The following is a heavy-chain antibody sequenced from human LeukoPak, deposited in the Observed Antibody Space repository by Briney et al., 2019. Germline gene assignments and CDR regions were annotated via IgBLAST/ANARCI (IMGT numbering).Heavy chain of an antibody. CDR3: ARNLHSNYYYYGLDV. J-gene: IGHJ6*02. CDR2: NPNSGNT. D-gene: IGHD4-11*01. Sequence: NPNSGNTGYAQKFQGRVTMTRNTSISTAYMELSSLRSEDTAVYYCARNLHSNYYYYGLDVWGQGTTVTVSS. V-gene: IGHV1-8*01.